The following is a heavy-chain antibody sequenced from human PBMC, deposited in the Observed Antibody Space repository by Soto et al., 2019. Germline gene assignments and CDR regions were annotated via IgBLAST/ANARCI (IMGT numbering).Heavy chain of an antibody. D-gene: IGHD3-10*01. CDR1: GFTFSSYA. Sequence: QVQLVESGGGVVQPGRSLRLSCAASGFTFSSYAMHWVRQAPGKGLERVAVISYDGSNKYYADSVKGRFTISRDNSKNTLDLKMNRLRAEDTAVYYCARNLAMGRGGPYNWFDPWGQGTLVTVSS. CDR2: ISYDGSNK. V-gene: IGHV3-30-3*01. J-gene: IGHJ5*02. CDR3: ARNLAMGRGGPYNWFDP.